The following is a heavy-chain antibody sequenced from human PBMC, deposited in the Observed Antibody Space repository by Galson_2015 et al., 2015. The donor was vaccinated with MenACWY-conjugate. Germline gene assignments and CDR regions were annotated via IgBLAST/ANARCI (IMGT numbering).Heavy chain of an antibody. CDR2: ISSDGTIE. Sequence: SLRLSCAGSGVSFSDYAIHWVRQAPGKGLEWVAVISSDGTIEVYADSVKGRVTVSRDNSKNTVYLQMNSLLADDTALYYCARDFIGGMPDYFDYWGQGTLVSVST. J-gene: IGHJ4*02. D-gene: IGHD1-14*01. CDR3: ARDFIGGMPDYFDY. CDR1: GVSFSDYA. V-gene: IGHV3-30-3*01.